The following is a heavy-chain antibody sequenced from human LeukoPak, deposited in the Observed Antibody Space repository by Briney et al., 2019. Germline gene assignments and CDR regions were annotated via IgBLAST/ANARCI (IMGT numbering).Heavy chain of an antibody. CDR3: AREIRDYYDSSGYYSYYYYGMDV. D-gene: IGHD3-22*01. J-gene: IGHJ6*02. CDR2: INPNSGGT. CDR1: GYTFTGYY. V-gene: IGHV1-2*02. Sequence: ASVRVSCKASGYTFTGYYMHWVRQAPGQGLEWMGWINPNSGGTNYAQKFQGRVTMTRDTSISTAYMELSKLRSDDTAVYYCAREIRDYYDSSGYYSYYYYGMDVWGQGTTVTVSS.